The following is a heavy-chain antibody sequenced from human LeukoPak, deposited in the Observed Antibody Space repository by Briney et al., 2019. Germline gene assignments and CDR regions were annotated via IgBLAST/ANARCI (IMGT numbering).Heavy chain of an antibody. CDR3: ARHLNIVGAGPPDY. V-gene: IGHV5-51*01. J-gene: IGHJ4*02. CDR2: IYPGDSDT. D-gene: IGHD1-26*01. Sequence: GESLKISCKGSGYSFATYWVAWVRQMPGKGLEWMGMIYPGDSDTRYSPSFQGQVTISADKSISTAYLQWSSLKASDTAMYYCARHLNIVGAGPPDYWGQGTLVTVSS. CDR1: GYSFATYW.